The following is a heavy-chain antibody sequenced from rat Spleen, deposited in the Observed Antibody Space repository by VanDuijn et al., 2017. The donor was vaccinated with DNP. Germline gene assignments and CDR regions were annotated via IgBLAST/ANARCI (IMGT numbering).Heavy chain of an antibody. D-gene: IGHD1-9*01. CDR2: INFDGGST. CDR3: ARGDYGYNRYAMDA. V-gene: IGHV5S13*01. CDR1: GFTFSFYG. Sequence: EVQLVESGGGLVQPGRSLKLSCAASGFTFSFYGMAWVRQAPTKGLEWVAYINFDGGSTYHGDSVKGRFTISRDNAKNTLYLQMNSLRSEDTATYYCARGDYGYNRYAMDAWGQGTSVTVSS. J-gene: IGHJ4*01.